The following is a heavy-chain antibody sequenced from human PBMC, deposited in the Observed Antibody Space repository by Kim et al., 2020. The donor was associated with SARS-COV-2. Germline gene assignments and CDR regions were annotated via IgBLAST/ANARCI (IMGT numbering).Heavy chain of an antibody. Sequence: GGSLRLSCAASGFTFSSYGMHWVRQAPGKGLEWVAVIWYDGSNKYYADSVKGRFTISRDNSKNTLYLQMNSLRAEDTAVYYCARDKLRGDYYDSSGLGLYYYGMDVWGQGTTVTVSS. CDR1: GFTFSSYG. V-gene: IGHV3-33*01. CDR3: ARDKLRGDYYDSSGLGLYYYGMDV. CDR2: IWYDGSNK. D-gene: IGHD3-22*01. J-gene: IGHJ6*02.